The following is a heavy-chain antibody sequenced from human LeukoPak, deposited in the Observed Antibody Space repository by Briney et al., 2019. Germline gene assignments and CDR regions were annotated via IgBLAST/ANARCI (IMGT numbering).Heavy chain of an antibody. CDR1: GFSVSRKY. J-gene: IGHJ4*02. V-gene: IGHV3-53*01. CDR3: AREAVTRNYFDY. Sequence: GESLKISCAASGFSVSRKYMNWVRQAPGKGLEWVSVIYSGGTTYYADSVKGRFTISRDNSKNTVCLQMNCLRAEDTAVYYCAREAVTRNYFDYWGQGTLVTVSS. D-gene: IGHD4-17*01. CDR2: IYSGGTT.